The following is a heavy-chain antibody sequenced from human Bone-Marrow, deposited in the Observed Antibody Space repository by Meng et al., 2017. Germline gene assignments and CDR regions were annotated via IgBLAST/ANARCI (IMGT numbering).Heavy chain of an antibody. Sequence: LQRVQSGPEVKKPGASVKLSCNPSGYTFAAYWIHWLRQAPGQGLEWMGRIDPNNDHTQYAQNFQGRVTMTSDTSISTVYMELNGLRSDDTAVYYCARDEDISAAGKLFGDYWGQGTLVTVSS. CDR1: GYTFAAYW. CDR2: IDPNNDHT. V-gene: IGHV1-2*06. D-gene: IGHD6-13*01. CDR3: ARDEDISAAGKLFGDY. J-gene: IGHJ4*02.